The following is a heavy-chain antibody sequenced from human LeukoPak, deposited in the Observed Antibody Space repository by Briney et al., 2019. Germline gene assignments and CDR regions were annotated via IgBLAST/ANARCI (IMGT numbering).Heavy chain of an antibody. CDR2: IYHSGST. V-gene: IGHV4-59*01. CDR3: ARDLAGFDY. J-gene: IGHJ4*02. CDR1: GGSISSYY. Sequence: SETLSLTCTVSGGSISSYYWNWIRQPPEKGLEWIGYIYHSGSTNYNPSLKSRVTISLDTSKNQFSLKLTSVTAADTAVYHCARDLAGFDYWGQGTLVTVSS. D-gene: IGHD6-25*01.